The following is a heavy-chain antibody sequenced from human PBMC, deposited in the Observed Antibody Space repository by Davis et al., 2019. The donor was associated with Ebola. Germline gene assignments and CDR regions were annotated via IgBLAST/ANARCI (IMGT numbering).Heavy chain of an antibody. CDR2: IYASGST. Sequence: PSETLSLTCSVSGGSISNYYWSWIRQPADKGLEWIGRIYASGSTNYNPSLKSRVTMSVDTSKNQFSLKLTSVTAADTAVYYCATLHQIRDKDFFDFWGQGALVTVSS. J-gene: IGHJ4*02. D-gene: IGHD2-2*01. CDR3: ATLHQIRDKDFFDF. V-gene: IGHV4-4*07. CDR1: GGSISNYY.